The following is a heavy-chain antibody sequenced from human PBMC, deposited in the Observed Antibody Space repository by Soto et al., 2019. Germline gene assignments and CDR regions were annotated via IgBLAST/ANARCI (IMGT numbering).Heavy chain of an antibody. CDR1: GFTFSSYG. D-gene: IGHD3-3*01. V-gene: IGHV3-23*01. J-gene: IGHJ4*02. CDR3: AKGSTLEW. CDR2: ISGSGGST. Sequence: HPGGSLRLSCAASGFTFSSYGMHWVRQAPGKGLEWVSAISGSGGSTYYADSVKGRFSISRDNSKNTLYLQMSSLRAEDTAVYYCAKGSTLEWWGQGTLVTVSS.